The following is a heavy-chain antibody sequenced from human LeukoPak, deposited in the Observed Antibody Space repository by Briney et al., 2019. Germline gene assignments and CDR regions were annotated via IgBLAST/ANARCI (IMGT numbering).Heavy chain of an antibody. J-gene: IGHJ5*02. CDR3: ATVIENWFDP. CDR2: VFYSGTT. Sequence: SETLSLTCTVSGSSVSSTTYYWGWIRQPPGKALEWIGSVFYSGTTYYNPSLKSRVTMSVDTSKNQFSLNLNSVTAADTAVYYCATVIENWFDPWGQGTLVTVSS. V-gene: IGHV4-39*01. CDR1: GSSVSSTTYY. D-gene: IGHD3-22*01.